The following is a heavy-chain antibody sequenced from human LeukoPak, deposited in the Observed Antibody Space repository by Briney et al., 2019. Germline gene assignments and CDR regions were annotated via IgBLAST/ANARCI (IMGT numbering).Heavy chain of an antibody. D-gene: IGHD2-21*01. CDR3: AKCGGDGYGSPIN. J-gene: IGHJ4*02. Sequence: GGSLRLSCAASGFTFSSYAMSRVRQAPGKGLEWVSAISGSGGSTYCADSVKGRFTISRDNSKNTLYLQMNSLRAEDTAVYYCAKCGGDGYGSPINWGQGTLVTVSS. CDR1: GFTFSSYA. V-gene: IGHV3-23*01. CDR2: ISGSGGST.